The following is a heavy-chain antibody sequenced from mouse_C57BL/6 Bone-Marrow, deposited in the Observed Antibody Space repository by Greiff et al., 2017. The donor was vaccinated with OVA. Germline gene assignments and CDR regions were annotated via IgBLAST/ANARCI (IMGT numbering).Heavy chain of an antibody. V-gene: IGHV14-2*01. J-gene: IGHJ1*03. Sequence: QLKESGAELVKPGASVKLSCTASGFNIKDYYMHWVKQRTEQGLEWIGRIDPEDGETKYAPKFQGKATITADTSSNTAYLQLSSLTSEDTAVYYCARWLLRPYWYFDVWGTETTVTVSS. CDR1: GFNIKDYY. D-gene: IGHD2-3*01. CDR3: ARWLLRPYWYFDV. CDR2: IDPEDGET.